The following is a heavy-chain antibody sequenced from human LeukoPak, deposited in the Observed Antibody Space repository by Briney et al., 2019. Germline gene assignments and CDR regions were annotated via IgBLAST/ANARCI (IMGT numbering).Heavy chain of an antibody. Sequence: SETLSLTCSVSGVSISSGEYYWSWIRQHPGKGLEWIGYIYNSGTTDYNPSLKSRVTISPDTSKNQFFLNLSSVTAADTAVYYCARGGTFLGSPVGVFWGQGTLVTVSS. CDR1: GVSISSGEYY. CDR3: ARGGTFLGSPVGVF. CDR2: IYNSGTT. J-gene: IGHJ4*02. V-gene: IGHV4-31*03. D-gene: IGHD3-3*01.